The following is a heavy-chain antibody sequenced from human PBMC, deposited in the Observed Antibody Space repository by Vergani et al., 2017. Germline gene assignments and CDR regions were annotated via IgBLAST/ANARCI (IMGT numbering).Heavy chain of an antibody. D-gene: IGHD6-13*01. CDR2: INHSGST. J-gene: IGHJ5*02. CDR1: GGSFSGYY. V-gene: IGHV4-34*01. Sequence: QVQLQQWGAGLLKPSETLSLTCAVYGGSFSGYYWSWIRQPPGKGLAWIGEINHSGSTNYNPSLKSRVTISVDTSKNQFSLKLSSVTAADTAVYYCARGLYSSSRISWFDPWGQGTLVTVSS. CDR3: ARGLYSSSRISWFDP.